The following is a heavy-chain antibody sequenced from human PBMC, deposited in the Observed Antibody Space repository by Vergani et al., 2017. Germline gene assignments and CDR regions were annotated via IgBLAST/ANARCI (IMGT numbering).Heavy chain of an antibody. V-gene: IGHV4-61*02. CDR1: GGSISSGSYY. Sequence: QVQLQESGPGLVKPSQTLSLTCTVSGGSISSGSYYWSWIRQPAGKGLEWIGRIYTSGSTNYHPSLKSRVTISVDTSKNQFSLKLSSVTAADTAVYYCARDRYYDFWSGANWFDPWGQGTLVTVSS. CDR3: ARDRYYDFWSGANWFDP. CDR2: IYTSGST. D-gene: IGHD3-3*01. J-gene: IGHJ5*02.